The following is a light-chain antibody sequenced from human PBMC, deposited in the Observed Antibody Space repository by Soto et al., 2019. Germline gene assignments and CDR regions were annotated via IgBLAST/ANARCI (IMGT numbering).Light chain of an antibody. CDR3: QSYDSSLSGYVV. V-gene: IGLV1-40*01. Sequence: QAVVTQPPSVSGAPGQRVTISCTGSSSNIGAGYDVHWYQQLPGTAPKLLIYGNSNRPSGVPDRFSGPKSDTSASLAITGLQAEDEADYYCQSYDSSLSGYVVFGGGTKLTVL. J-gene: IGLJ2*01. CDR1: SSNIGAGYD. CDR2: GNS.